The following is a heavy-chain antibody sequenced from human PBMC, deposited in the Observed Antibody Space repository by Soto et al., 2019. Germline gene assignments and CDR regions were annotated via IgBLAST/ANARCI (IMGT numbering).Heavy chain of an antibody. Sequence: SETLSLTCTVSGGSISSYYWSWIRQPPGKGLEWIGYIYYSVSTNYYPSLKSRVTISVDTSKNQFSLKLSSVTAADTAVYYCARGLGQQLVAYYYYMDVWGKGTTVTVSS. CDR3: ARGLGQQLVAYYYYMDV. D-gene: IGHD6-13*01. CDR2: IYYSVST. J-gene: IGHJ6*03. V-gene: IGHV4-59*01. CDR1: GGSISSYY.